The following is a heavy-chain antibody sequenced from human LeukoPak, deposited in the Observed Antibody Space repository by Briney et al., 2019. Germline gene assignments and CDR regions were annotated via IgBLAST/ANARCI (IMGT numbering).Heavy chain of an antibody. V-gene: IGHV4-30-2*01. D-gene: IGHD4-17*01. CDR3: ARENRYGDYGGYAFDI. Sequence: SQTLXLTCAVXXXXXXSXGXSXSWIRXXXXKXLEWIGXXYHSGSTYYNPSLKSRVTISVDRSKNQFSLKLSSVAAADTAVYYCARENRYGDYGGYAFDIWGQGTMVTVSS. J-gene: IGHJ3*02. CDR1: XXXXXSXGXS. CDR2: XYHSGST.